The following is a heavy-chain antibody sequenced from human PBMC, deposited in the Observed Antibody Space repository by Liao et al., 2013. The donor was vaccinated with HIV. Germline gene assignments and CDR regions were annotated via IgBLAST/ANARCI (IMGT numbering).Heavy chain of an antibody. Sequence: QLQLQESGPGLVKSSETLSLTCTVSGDFISGSSYYWGWIRQPPGKGLEWIGSIYYSGSTYYNPSLRSRVTISVDTSKNHFSLKLSSVTAADTAVYYCARGVYDVLTGYHGGDFWGQGTLVTVSS. CDR1: GDFISGSSYY. J-gene: IGHJ4*02. D-gene: IGHD3-9*01. CDR2: IYYSGST. CDR3: ARGVYDVLTGYHGGDF. V-gene: IGHV4-39*07.